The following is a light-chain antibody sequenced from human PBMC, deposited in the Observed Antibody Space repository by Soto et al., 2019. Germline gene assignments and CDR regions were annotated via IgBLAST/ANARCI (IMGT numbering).Light chain of an antibody. CDR2: EVT. CDR3: SSYAGSNTLV. V-gene: IGLV2-8*01. J-gene: IGLJ2*01. Sequence: QSVLTQPPSASGSPGQSVTISCTGTSSDVGGYNYVSWYQQHPGKAPKLMIHEVTKRPSGVPDRFPGSKSSNTASPTVSGLQTEDEADYYCSSYAGSNTLVFGGGTKFTVL. CDR1: SSDVGGYNY.